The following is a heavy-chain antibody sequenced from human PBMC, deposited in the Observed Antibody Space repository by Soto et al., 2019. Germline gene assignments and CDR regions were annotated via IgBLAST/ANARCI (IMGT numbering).Heavy chain of an antibody. Sequence: QVQLVQSGAEVKKPGASVKVSCKASGYTFTSYGLSWVRQAPGQGLEWMGWSSAYNGDTNYAQKFQGRVTVTTDTSTSTVYMELRSLRSDDTAVYYCARVGSYFFGFDYWGQGTLVTVSS. D-gene: IGHD1-26*01. CDR1: GYTFTSYG. J-gene: IGHJ4*02. CDR2: SSAYNGDT. CDR3: ARVGSYFFGFDY. V-gene: IGHV1-18*01.